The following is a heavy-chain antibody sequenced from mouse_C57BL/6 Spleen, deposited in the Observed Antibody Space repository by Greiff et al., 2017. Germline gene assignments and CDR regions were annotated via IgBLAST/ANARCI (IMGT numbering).Heavy chain of an antibody. J-gene: IGHJ3*01. CDR1: GYTFTSYW. D-gene: IGHD1-1*01. CDR3: ARWYYGSSSWFAY. V-gene: IGHV1-50*01. CDR2: IDPSDSYT. Sequence: VQLQQPGAELVKPGASVKLSCKASGYTFTSYWMQWVKQRPGQGLEWIGEIDPSDSYTNSNQKFKGNAPLTVDTSSSTAYMQLSSLTSEDSAVYYCARWYYGSSSWFAYWGQGTLVTVSA.